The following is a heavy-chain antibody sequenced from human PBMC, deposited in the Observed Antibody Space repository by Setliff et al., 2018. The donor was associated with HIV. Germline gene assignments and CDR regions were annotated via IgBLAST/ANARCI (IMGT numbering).Heavy chain of an antibody. V-gene: IGHV4-59*08. CDR3: ARVPHRVVGTTTLLYHFDY. Sequence: SETLSLTCTVSGGSMNSHYWSWIRQSPGRGLEWIGYIYYSVSTKYNPSLKSRVSMSIDTTTNQVSLQVNSVTAVDTAVYYCARVPHRVVGTTTLLYHFDYWGLGTLVTVSS. CDR1: GGSMNSHY. D-gene: IGHD1-26*01. J-gene: IGHJ4*02. CDR2: IYYSVST.